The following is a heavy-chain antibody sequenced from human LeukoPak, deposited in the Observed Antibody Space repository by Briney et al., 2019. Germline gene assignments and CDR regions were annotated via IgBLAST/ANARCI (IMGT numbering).Heavy chain of an antibody. J-gene: IGHJ4*02. CDR1: GFTFSSYW. Sequence: GGSLRLSCAASGFTFSSYWMSWVRQAPGKGLEWVANIKQDGSEKYYVDSVKGRFTISRDNAKNSLYLQMNSLRAEDTAVYYRASPTIFGVVIYYWGQGTLVTVSS. V-gene: IGHV3-7*01. CDR3: ASPTIFGVVIYY. CDR2: IKQDGSEK. D-gene: IGHD3-3*01.